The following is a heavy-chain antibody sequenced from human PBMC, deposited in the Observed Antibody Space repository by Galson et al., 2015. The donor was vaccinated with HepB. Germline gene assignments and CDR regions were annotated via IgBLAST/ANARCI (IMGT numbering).Heavy chain of an antibody. CDR3: ARGGRRIAVAGSDY. V-gene: IGHV3-30-3*01. D-gene: IGHD6-19*01. J-gene: IGHJ4*02. Sequence: SLRLSCAASGFTLSNYAMHWVRQAPGKGLEWAAVISYDGSNKYYADSVKGRFTISRDNSKNTLYLQMNSLRAEDTAVYYCARGGRRIAVAGSDYWGQGTPVAVSP. CDR2: ISYDGSNK. CDR1: GFTLSNYA.